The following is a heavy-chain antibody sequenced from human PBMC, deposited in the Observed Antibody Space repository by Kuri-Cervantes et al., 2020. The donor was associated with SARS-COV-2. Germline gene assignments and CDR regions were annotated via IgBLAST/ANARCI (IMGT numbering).Heavy chain of an antibody. CDR3: ARRGAVAGTVPFFDY. J-gene: IGHJ4*02. Sequence: CTVSGGSISSSSYYWGWIRQPPGKGLEWIGSIYYSGSTYYNPSLKSRVTISVDTSKNQFSLKLSSVTAADTAVYYCARRGAVAGTVPFFDYWGQGTLVTVSS. D-gene: IGHD6-19*01. V-gene: IGHV4-39*01. CDR2: IYYSGST. CDR1: GGSISSSSYY.